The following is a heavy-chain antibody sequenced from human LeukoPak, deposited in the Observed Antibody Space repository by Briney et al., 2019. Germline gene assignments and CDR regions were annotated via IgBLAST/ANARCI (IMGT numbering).Heavy chain of an antibody. Sequence: SETLSLTCTVSGDSISTYYWSWIRQPPGKGLEWFGYIYYRVTSDYNPSLKSRVTMSVDMSTRQISLKLSSVTAADTAVYYCARAVGGDGSGSLWGPGTLVTVSS. J-gene: IGHJ4*02. D-gene: IGHD3-10*01. CDR2: IYYRVTS. CDR1: GDSISTYY. CDR3: ARAVGGDGSGSL. V-gene: IGHV4-59*01.